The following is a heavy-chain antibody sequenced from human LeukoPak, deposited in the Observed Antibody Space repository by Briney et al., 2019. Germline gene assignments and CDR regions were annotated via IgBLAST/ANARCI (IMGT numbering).Heavy chain of an antibody. Sequence: SETLSLTCTVSGGSISGYYWTWIRQPPGKGLEWIGYIYYSGSTNYNPSLKSRVTISVDTSKNQFSLKLSSVTAADTAVYYCARGRWFGDDYWGQGTLVTVSS. D-gene: IGHD3-10*01. CDR2: IYYSGST. CDR3: ARGRWFGDDY. J-gene: IGHJ4*02. V-gene: IGHV4-59*01. CDR1: GGSISGYY.